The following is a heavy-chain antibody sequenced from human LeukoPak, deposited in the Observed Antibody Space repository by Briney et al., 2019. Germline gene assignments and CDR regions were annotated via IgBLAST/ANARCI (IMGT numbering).Heavy chain of an antibody. Sequence: GGSLRLSCAASGFTFSSYAMGWVRQAPGKGLEWVSAISGSGGSTYYADSVKGRFTISRDNSKNTLYLQMNSLRAEDTAVYYCAKEIAYAVTTIKGYDYWGQGTLVTVSS. J-gene: IGHJ4*02. V-gene: IGHV3-23*01. D-gene: IGHD5-12*01. CDR1: GFTFSSYA. CDR3: AKEIAYAVTTIKGYDY. CDR2: ISGSGGST.